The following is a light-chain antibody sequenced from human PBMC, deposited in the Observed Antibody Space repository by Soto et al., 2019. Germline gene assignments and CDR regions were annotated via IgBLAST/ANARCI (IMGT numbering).Light chain of an antibody. CDR2: DAS. Sequence: DIQMTQSPSSLSASVGDRVTITCQASQDINNSLNWYQQRPGKPPKLLIYDASNLETGVPSRFSGSGSGTGFSVTVTSLQPEDIAAYYCQEYENRSTLGQGTRLEI. CDR1: QDINNS. V-gene: IGKV1-33*01. J-gene: IGKJ5*01. CDR3: QEYENRST.